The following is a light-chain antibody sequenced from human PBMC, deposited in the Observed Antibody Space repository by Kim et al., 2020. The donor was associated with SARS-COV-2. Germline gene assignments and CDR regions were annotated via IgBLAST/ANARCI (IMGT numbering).Light chain of an antibody. Sequence: SPGQTARITASGDALPKHYVYCYQKKPGQAPLLVIYKDTERPSGIPERFSGSSSGTTVSLTISGVRAEDEADYYCQSTDNSGTNFVFGSGTKVTVL. V-gene: IGLV3-25*03. CDR2: KDT. CDR1: ALPKHY. J-gene: IGLJ1*01. CDR3: QSTDNSGTNFV.